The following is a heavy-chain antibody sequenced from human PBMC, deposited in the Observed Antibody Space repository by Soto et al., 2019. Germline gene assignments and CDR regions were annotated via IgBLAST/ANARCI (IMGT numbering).Heavy chain of an antibody. CDR3: TSLYYGH. Sequence: PGGSLRLSCAASEFTFANAWISWVRQAPGRGLEWVGRIKSKADGGTTDYAAPVKGRFTISRDESQNTLYLQMNSLKTEDTADYYCTSLYYGHWGQGTLVTVSS. CDR1: EFTFANAW. CDR2: IKSKADGGTT. J-gene: IGHJ4*02. D-gene: IGHD4-17*01. V-gene: IGHV3-15*01.